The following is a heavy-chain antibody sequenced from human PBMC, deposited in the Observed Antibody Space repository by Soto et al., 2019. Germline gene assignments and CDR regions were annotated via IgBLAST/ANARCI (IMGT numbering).Heavy chain of an antibody. Sequence: TSETLSLTCTVSGGSINSGGYYWSWVRQPPGKGLEWIGNIYYSGSTYCNPSLKSRVTISVDTSKNQFSLDLTSVTAADTAVYHCARVVCTSSSCYFPGWFDPWGQGALVTVSS. D-gene: IGHD2-2*01. J-gene: IGHJ5*02. CDR1: GGSINSGGYY. V-gene: IGHV4-31*03. CDR3: ARVVCTSSSCYFPGWFDP. CDR2: IYYSGST.